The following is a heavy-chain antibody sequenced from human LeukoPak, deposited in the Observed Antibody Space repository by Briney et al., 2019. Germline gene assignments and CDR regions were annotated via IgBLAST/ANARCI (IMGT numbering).Heavy chain of an antibody. Sequence: GGSLRLSCAASGFIFSDSWMSWVRQAPGKGLEWVANIKEDGSEKYYVDSVKDRFTISRDNTKNSLYLQIHSLRAEDTAVYFCARYGVTLHAGFDSWGQGTLVTVSS. D-gene: IGHD4-23*01. CDR1: GFIFSDSW. V-gene: IGHV3-7*01. CDR2: IKEDGSEK. CDR3: ARYGVTLHAGFDS. J-gene: IGHJ4*02.